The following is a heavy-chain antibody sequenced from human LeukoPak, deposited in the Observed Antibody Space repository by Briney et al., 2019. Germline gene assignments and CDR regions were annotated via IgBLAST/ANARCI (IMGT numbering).Heavy chain of an antibody. CDR3: AKSFRSTSLDY. D-gene: IGHD2-2*01. V-gene: IGHV3-23*01. CDR1: GFTFTSYA. Sequence: GGSLRLSCAASGFTFTSYAMSWVRQAPGKGLEWVSGISGIGDGTYYADSVKGRFTISRDNSRNTLYLQMNSLRAGDTAVYYCAKSFRSTSLDYWGQGTLVTVSS. CDR2: ISGIGDGT. J-gene: IGHJ4*02.